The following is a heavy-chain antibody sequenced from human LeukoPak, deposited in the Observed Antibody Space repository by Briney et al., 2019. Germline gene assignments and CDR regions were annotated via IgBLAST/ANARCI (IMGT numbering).Heavy chain of an antibody. D-gene: IGHD6-13*01. CDR3: ARWDPPIAAEDY. J-gene: IGHJ4*02. Sequence: ASVKVSCKASGYIFTSYDINWVRRATGQGLEWMGWMNPNSGNTGYAQKFQGRVTMTRNTSISTAYMELSSLRSEDTAVYYCARWDPPIAAEDYWGQGTLVTVSS. CDR1: GYIFTSYD. CDR2: MNPNSGNT. V-gene: IGHV1-8*01.